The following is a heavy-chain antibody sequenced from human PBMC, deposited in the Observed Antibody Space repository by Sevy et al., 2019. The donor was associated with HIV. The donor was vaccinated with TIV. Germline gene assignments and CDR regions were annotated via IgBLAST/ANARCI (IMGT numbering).Heavy chain of an antibody. V-gene: IGHV3-30*18. J-gene: IGHJ6*02. CDR2: ISYDGSNQ. Sequence: GGSLRLSCAASGFTFSSYGMHWVRQGPGEGLEWVAIISYDGSNQYYPDSVKGRFTVSRDNSKNTLYLQMNSLRAEDTAVYYCAKGKETYYYYYGMDVWGQGTTVTVSS. CDR3: AKGKETYYYYYGMDV. CDR1: GFTFSSYG.